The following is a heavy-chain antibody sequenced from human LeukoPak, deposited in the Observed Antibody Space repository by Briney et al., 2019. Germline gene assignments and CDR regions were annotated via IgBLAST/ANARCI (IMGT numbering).Heavy chain of an antibody. Sequence: SETLSLTCKVSGGSISSSTYYWGWIRQPPGKGLEWIGTIYYTGNTYYKSSLRSQATISVDTAKDQFSLKLASVTAADTAVYYCVRQRETGSIYWYFDIWGRGTLVTVSS. D-gene: IGHD7-27*01. J-gene: IGHJ2*01. V-gene: IGHV4-39*01. CDR1: GGSISSSTYY. CDR3: VRQRETGSIYWYFDI. CDR2: IYYTGNT.